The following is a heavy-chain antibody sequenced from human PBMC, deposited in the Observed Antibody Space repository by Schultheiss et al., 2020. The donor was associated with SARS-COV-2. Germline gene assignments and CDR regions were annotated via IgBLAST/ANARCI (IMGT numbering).Heavy chain of an antibody. J-gene: IGHJ4*02. CDR2: IYHSGST. CDR3: ARHGQLCSGGSCYPVFDY. Sequence: SETLSLTCTVSGGSISSYYWSWIRQPPGKGLEWIGDIYHSGSTNYNPSLKSRVTISVDTSKNQFSLKLSSVTAADTAVYYCARHGQLCSGGSCYPVFDYWGQGTLVTVSS. CDR1: GGSISSYY. V-gene: IGHV4-59*08. D-gene: IGHD2-15*01.